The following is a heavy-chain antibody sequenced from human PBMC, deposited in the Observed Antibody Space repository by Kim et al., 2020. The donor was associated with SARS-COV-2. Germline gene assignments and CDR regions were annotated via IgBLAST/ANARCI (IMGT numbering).Heavy chain of an antibody. Sequence: ASVKVSCKASGYTFTSYYMHWVRQAPGQGLEWMGIINPSSGSTYYAQKLQGRVTVTRDTSTSTVYMELSSLRSEDTAVYYCARGGVATALGGDDYWGQGTLVTVSS. V-gene: IGHV1-46*04. CDR2: INPSSGST. CDR1: GYTFTSYY. CDR3: ARGGVATALGGDDY. D-gene: IGHD5-12*01. J-gene: IGHJ4*02.